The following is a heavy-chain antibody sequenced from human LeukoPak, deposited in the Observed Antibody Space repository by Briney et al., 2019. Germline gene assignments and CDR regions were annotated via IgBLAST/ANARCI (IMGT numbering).Heavy chain of an antibody. D-gene: IGHD6-19*01. CDR3: ARDVYSGGWRMYYFDY. CDR1: GGSISSSNW. Sequence: SGTLSLTCAVSGGSISSSNWWSWVRQPPGKGLEWIGEIYHSGSTNYNPSLKSRVTISVDKSKNQFSLKLSSVTAADTAVYYCARDVYSGGWRMYYFDYWGQGTLVTVSS. V-gene: IGHV4-4*02. CDR2: IYHSGST. J-gene: IGHJ4*02.